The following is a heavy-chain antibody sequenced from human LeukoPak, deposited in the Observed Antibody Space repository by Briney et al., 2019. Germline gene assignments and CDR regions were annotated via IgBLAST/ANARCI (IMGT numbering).Heavy chain of an antibody. V-gene: IGHV5-51*01. CDR3: ARLGRWLQSPFDY. CDR2: IYPGDSDT. Sequence: GGSLEISCQGSGCRFTSYWIGWVRQVPGKGLEWMGIIYPGDSDTKYSPYFQGQVTLSADKSISTAYLQWSSLKASHTAMNYCARLGRWLQSPFDYWGQGTLVTVPS. CDR1: GCRFTSYW. D-gene: IGHD5-24*01. J-gene: IGHJ4*02.